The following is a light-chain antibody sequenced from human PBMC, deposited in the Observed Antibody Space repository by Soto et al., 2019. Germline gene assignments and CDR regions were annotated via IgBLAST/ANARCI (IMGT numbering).Light chain of an antibody. CDR2: GAS. CDR1: QSLSSNY. CDR3: HQYDNAPLT. V-gene: IGKV3-20*01. Sequence: EIVLTQSPGTLSLSPGERATLSCRASQSLSSNYLAWYQQRPGHSPRLLVYGASSRATGIPDRFSGSGYGTNFALTISRLEPEDSAVYYCHQYDNAPLTFGPGTRVGIK. J-gene: IGKJ3*01.